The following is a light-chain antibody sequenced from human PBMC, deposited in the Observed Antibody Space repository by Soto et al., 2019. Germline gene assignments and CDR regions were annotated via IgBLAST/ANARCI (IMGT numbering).Light chain of an antibody. CDR2: EVS. CDR3: SSYTSSDTVV. Sequence: QSALTQPASVSGSPGQSITISCTGTSSDVGSYNLVSWYQHHPGKAPKLMIYEVSNRPSGVSNRFSGSKSGNTASLTISGLQAEDEADYYCSSYTSSDTVVFGGGTQLTVL. CDR1: SSDVGSYNL. J-gene: IGLJ2*01. V-gene: IGLV2-14*02.